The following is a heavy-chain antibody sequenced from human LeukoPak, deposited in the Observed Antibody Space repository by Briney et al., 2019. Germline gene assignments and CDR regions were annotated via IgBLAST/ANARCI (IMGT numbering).Heavy chain of an antibody. V-gene: IGHV3-53*01. D-gene: IGHD4-11*01. Sequence: PGGSLRLSCAASGFTLSSNYMSWVRQAPGKGLEWVSVIYSGGSTYYADSVKGRFTISGDNSKNTLYLQMNSLRAEDTAVYYCARDDFLQSYGMDVWGQGTTVTVSS. CDR2: IYSGGST. CDR3: ARDDFLQSYGMDV. J-gene: IGHJ6*02. CDR1: GFTLSSNY.